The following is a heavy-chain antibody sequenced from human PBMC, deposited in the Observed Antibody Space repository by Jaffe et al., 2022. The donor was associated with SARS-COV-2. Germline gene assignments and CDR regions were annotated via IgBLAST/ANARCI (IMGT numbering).Heavy chain of an antibody. Sequence: QVQLVESGGGVVQPGRSLRLSCAASGFPFPNYSMHWVRQAPGGGLEWLAVISHDGTEKYYADSVKGRFTISRDNSQNTLYLQLASLRPEDTSVYYCTKPGQLWLVSYFDNWGQGTLVTVSS. D-gene: IGHD5-18*01. CDR2: ISHDGTEK. CDR1: GFPFPNYS. CDR3: TKPGQLWLVSYFDN. V-gene: IGHV3-30-3*01. J-gene: IGHJ4*02.